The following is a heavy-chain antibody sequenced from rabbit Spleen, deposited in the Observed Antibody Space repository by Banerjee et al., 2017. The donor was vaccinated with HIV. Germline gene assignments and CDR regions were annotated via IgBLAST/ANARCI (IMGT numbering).Heavy chain of an antibody. CDR1: GFSFSSSYY. V-gene: IGHV1S40*01. J-gene: IGHJ6*01. CDR2: IYAGSSGST. CDR3: ARDTGSSFSSYGMDL. Sequence: QSLEESGGGLVQPEGSLTLTCTASGFSFSSSYYMCWVRQAPGKGLEWIACIYAGSSGSTYYASWAKGRFTISKPSSTTVTLQMTSLTAADTATYFCARDTGSSFSSYGMDLWGPGTLVTVS. D-gene: IGHD8-1*01.